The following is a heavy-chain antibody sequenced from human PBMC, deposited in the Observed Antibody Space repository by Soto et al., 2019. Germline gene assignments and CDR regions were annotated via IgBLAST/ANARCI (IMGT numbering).Heavy chain of an antibody. D-gene: IGHD6-19*01. CDR1: GFTFSSYG. CDR2: IWYDGSNK. J-gene: IGHJ4*02. Sequence: QVQLVESGGGVVQPGRSLRLSCAASGFTFSSYGMHWVRQAPGKGLEWVAVIWYDGSNKYYADSVKGRFTISRDNSKNTLYLQMNSLRAEDTAVYYCAREGVSGWFFDYWGQGTLVTVSS. V-gene: IGHV3-33*01. CDR3: AREGVSGWFFDY.